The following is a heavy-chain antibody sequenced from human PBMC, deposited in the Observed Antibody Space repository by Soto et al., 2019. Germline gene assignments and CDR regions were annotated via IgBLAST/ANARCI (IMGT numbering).Heavy chain of an antibody. CDR2: IIPIFGTA. J-gene: IGHJ4*02. D-gene: IGHD3-22*01. V-gene: IGHV1-69*13. CDR1: GGTFSSYA. Sequence: SVKVSCKASGGTFSSYAISWVRQAPGQGLEWMGGIIPIFGTANYAQKFQGRVTITADESTSTAYMELSSLRSEDTAVYYCARARGNYYDSSGYDTFDYWGQGTLVTVSS. CDR3: ARARGNYYDSSGYDTFDY.